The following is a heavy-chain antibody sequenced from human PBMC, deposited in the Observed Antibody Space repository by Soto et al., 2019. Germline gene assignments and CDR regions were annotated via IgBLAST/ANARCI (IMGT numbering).Heavy chain of an antibody. CDR2: IYYSGST. CDR1: GGSISGYY. D-gene: IGHD5-12*01. J-gene: IGHJ3*02. V-gene: IGHV4-59*01. Sequence: PSETLSLTCTVSGGSISGYYWSWIRQPPGKGLEWIGYIYYSGSTNYNPSLKSRVTISVDTSKNQFSLKLSSVSAADTAVYYCASFSVASDAFDIWGQGTMVTVS. CDR3: ASFSVASDAFDI.